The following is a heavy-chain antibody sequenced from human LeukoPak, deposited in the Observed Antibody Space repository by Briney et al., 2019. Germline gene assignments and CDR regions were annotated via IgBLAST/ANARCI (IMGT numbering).Heavy chain of an antibody. CDR1: GYSISSGYY. J-gene: IGHJ4*02. V-gene: IGHV4-38-2*02. CDR2: IYHSGST. Sequence: PSETLSLTCTVSGYSISSGYYWGWIRQPPGKGLEWIGSIYHSGSTYYNPSLKSRVTISVDTSKNQFSLKLSSVTAADTAVYYCARTTVVAPSFDYWGQGTLVTVSS. CDR3: ARTTVVAPSFDY. D-gene: IGHD4-23*01.